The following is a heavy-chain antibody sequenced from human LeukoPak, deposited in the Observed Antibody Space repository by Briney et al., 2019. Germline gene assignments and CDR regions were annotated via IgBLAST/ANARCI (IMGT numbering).Heavy chain of an antibody. Sequence: GKSLRLSCAASGFGFSNYDMHWVRQAPGKGLEWAAIIWLDGSATYYGDSVKGRFAISRDNSKNILYLQMNDLRVEDTAVYYCARDLNREDFDYWGQGTLVAVSS. V-gene: IGHV3-33*01. CDR2: IWLDGSAT. D-gene: IGHD1-14*01. CDR3: ARDLNREDFDY. CDR1: GFGFSNYD. J-gene: IGHJ4*02.